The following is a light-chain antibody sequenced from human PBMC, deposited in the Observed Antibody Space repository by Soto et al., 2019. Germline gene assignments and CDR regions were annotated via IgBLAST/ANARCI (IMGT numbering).Light chain of an antibody. CDR1: QSVSSN. CDR3: QQYNNWPPYT. J-gene: IGKJ2*01. Sequence: ETVMTQSPATVSVSPGERATLSCRASQSVSSNLAWYQQKPGQAPSLLIYGASTRATGIPARFSGSGSGTEFTLTISSLQSEDFAVYYCQQYNNWPPYTFGQGTKLEIK. CDR2: GAS. V-gene: IGKV3-15*01.